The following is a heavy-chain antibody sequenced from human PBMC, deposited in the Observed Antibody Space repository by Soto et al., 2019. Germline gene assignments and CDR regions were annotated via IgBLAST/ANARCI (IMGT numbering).Heavy chain of an antibody. V-gene: IGHV3-48*01. J-gene: IGHJ3*02. CDR2: ISVSSGTI. D-gene: IGHD7-27*01. CDR1: GFTFSRYS. Sequence: GGSLRLSCAASGFTFSRYSLTWVRQAPGKGLEWVSFISVSSGTIYYADSVRGRFTISRDNAKNSLYLQMNSLRAEDTAVYYCARVYWGYDAFDIWGQGTMVTVSS. CDR3: ARVYWGYDAFDI.